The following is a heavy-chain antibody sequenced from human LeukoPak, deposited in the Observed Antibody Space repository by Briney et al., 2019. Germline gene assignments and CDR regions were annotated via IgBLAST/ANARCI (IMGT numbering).Heavy chain of an antibody. CDR3: ARVSSLTSSSSSYYFDY. Sequence: ASVKVSCKASGGTFSSYTISWVRQAPGQGLEWMGWISAYNGNTNYAQKLQGRVTMTTDTSTSTAYMELRSLRSDDTAVYYCARVSSLTSSSSSYYFDYWGQGTLVTVSS. CDR1: GGTFSSYT. D-gene: IGHD6-6*01. CDR2: ISAYNGNT. J-gene: IGHJ4*02. V-gene: IGHV1-18*01.